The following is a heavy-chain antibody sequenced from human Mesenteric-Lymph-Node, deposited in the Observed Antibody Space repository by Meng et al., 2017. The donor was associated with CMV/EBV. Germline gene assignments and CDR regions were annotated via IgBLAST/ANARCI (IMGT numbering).Heavy chain of an antibody. J-gene: IGHJ4*02. CDR2: ISAYNGNT. D-gene: IGHD6-13*01. CDR3: ARIAAAGTLVPFDY. Sequence: KASGYTFTSYGISWVRQAPGQGLEWMGWISAYNGNTNYAQKLQGRVTMTTDTSTSTAYMELRSLRSDDTAVYYCARIAAAGTLVPFDYWGQGTLVTVSS. CDR1: GYTFTSYG. V-gene: IGHV1-18*04.